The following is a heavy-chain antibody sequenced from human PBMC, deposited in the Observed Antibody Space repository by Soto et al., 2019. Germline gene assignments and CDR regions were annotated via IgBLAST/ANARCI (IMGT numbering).Heavy chain of an antibody. CDR3: ARGGCVHWYGEL. J-gene: IGHJ2*01. D-gene: IGHD1-26*01. CDR1: GYTFTIYA. V-gene: IGHV1-3*01. CDR2: INAGNGNT. Sequence: QVQLVQSGAEVKKPGASVKVSCKASGYTFTIYAMHWVRQAPAQWLERMGWINAGNGNTKYSQKFQGRVTITRDTSASTAYMELSSLRSADKAVDYWARGGCVHWYGELWGRSTQVTVSS.